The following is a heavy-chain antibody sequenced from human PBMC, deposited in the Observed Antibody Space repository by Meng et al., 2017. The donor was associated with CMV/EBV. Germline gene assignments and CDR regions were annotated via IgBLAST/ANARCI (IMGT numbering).Heavy chain of an antibody. CDR3: ATEIFGGWYSFDY. D-gene: IGHD6-19*01. V-gene: IGHV1-24*01. CDR2: FDPEDGET. J-gene: IGHJ4*02. Sequence: QVRRGKTGAEGKKPGAPVKVSCKVSGYTLTELSMHWVRQASGKGLEWMGGFDPEDGETIYAQKFQGRVTMTEDTSTDTAYMELSSLRSEDTAVYYCATEIFGGWYSFDYWGQGTLVTVSS. CDR1: GYTLTELS.